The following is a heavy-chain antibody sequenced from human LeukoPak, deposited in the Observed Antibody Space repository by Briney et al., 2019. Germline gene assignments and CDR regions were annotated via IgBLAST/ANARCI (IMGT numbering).Heavy chain of an antibody. CDR2: INPNSGGT. CDR3: ASSIAVAGTGFDY. V-gene: IGHV1-2*02. J-gene: IGHJ4*02. CDR1: GYTFTGYY. D-gene: IGHD6-19*01. Sequence: ASVKVSCKASGYTFTGYYMHWVRQAHGQGLEWMGWINPNSGGTNYAQKFQGRVTMTRDTSISTAYMELSRLRSDDTAVYYCASSIAVAGTGFDYWGQGTLVTVSS.